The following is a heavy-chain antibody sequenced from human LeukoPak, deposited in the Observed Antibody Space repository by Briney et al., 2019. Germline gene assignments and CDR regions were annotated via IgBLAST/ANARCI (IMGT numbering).Heavy chain of an antibody. CDR2: INHSGST. Sequence: SETLSLTCAVYGGSFSGYYWSWIRQPPGKGLEWIGEINHSGSTNYNPSHKSRVTISVDTSKNQFSLKLSSVTAADTAVYYCARASGATDWFDPWGQGTLVTVSS. CDR1: GGSFSGYY. CDR3: ARASGATDWFDP. J-gene: IGHJ5*02. V-gene: IGHV4-34*01.